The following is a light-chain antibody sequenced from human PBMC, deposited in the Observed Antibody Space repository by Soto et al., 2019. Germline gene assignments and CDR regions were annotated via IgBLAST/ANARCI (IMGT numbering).Light chain of an antibody. CDR2: GNS. CDR3: QSYDSSPVV. V-gene: IGLV1-40*01. J-gene: IGLJ2*01. CDR1: SSNIGAGYD. Sequence: QSVLTQPPSVSGAPGQRVTISCTGSSSNIGAGYDVHWYQQLPGTAPKLLIYGNSNRPSGVPDRFSGSKSGTSASLAITGLHAEDEADYYCQSYDSSPVVFGGGTKLTVL.